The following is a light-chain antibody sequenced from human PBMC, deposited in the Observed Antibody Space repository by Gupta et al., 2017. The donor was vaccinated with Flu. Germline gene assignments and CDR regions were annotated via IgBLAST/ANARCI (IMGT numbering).Light chain of an antibody. Sequence: QSALTQPPSASGSPGQSVTISCPGTSSDVGGYNYVSWYQQHPGKAPKVMIYEVSKRPSGVPDRFSGSKSGNTASLTVSGLQAEDEADYYCNSYAGSNNPYVFGTGTTVTVL. CDR3: NSYAGSNNPYV. CDR1: SSDVGGYNY. CDR2: EVS. J-gene: IGLJ1*01. V-gene: IGLV2-8*01.